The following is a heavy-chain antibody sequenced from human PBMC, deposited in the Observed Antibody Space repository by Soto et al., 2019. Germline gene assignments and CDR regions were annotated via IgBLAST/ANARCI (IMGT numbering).Heavy chain of an antibody. D-gene: IGHD1-1*01. V-gene: IGHV3-13*01. CDR3: VRGRNIMDV. J-gene: IGHJ6*04. Sequence: PGGSLRLSCAASGFTFTNYDMHWVRQATGKGLEWVSVFDIAGDTYYADSVKGRFTISRENARNSLYLQMNSLRAGDTAAYYCVRGRNIMDVWGKGTTVTVS. CDR1: GFTFTNYD. CDR2: FDIAGDT.